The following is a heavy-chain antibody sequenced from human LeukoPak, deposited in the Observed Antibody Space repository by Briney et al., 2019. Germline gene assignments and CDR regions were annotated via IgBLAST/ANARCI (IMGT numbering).Heavy chain of an antibody. CDR3: ARGRVYSSSWFDY. D-gene: IGHD6-13*01. V-gene: IGHV4-59*12. Sequence: SETLSLTCTVSGGSISSYYWSWIRQPPGKGLEWIGYIYHSGSTKYNPSLKSRVTISVDTSKNQFSLKLSSVTAADTAVYYCARGRVYSSSWFDYWGQGTLVTVSS. CDR2: IYHSGST. CDR1: GGSISSYY. J-gene: IGHJ4*02.